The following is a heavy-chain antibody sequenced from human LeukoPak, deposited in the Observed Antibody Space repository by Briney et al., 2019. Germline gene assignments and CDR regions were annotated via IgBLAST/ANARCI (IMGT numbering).Heavy chain of an antibody. J-gene: IGHJ3*02. CDR1: GYSFTSYW. Sequence: GESLKISCKGSGYSFTSYWIGWVRQMPGKGLEWMGIIYPGGSDTRYSPSFQGQVTISADKSISTAYLQWSSLKASDTAMYYCARHGSAFVDTAMVFAFDIWGQGTMVTVSS. D-gene: IGHD5-18*01. V-gene: IGHV5-51*01. CDR2: IYPGGSDT. CDR3: ARHGSAFVDTAMVFAFDI.